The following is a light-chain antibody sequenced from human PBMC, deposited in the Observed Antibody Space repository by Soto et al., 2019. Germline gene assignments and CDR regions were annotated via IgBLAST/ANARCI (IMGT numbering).Light chain of an antibody. J-gene: IGKJ5*01. V-gene: IGKV1-39*01. CDR1: QSISSF. Sequence: DIQMTQSPSSLSASVGDRVTITCRASQSISSFLIWYQQKPGKAPKLQIYAASSLQSGVPSRFSDRGSGKDFTLTICDLQPEDCAPYYCQHSYGAPGTFGQGTRLEI. CDR2: AAS. CDR3: QHSYGAPGT.